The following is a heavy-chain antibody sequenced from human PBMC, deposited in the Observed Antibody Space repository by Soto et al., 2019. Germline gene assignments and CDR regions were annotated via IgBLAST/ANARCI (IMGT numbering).Heavy chain of an antibody. J-gene: IGHJ4*02. D-gene: IGHD1-26*01. CDR3: ARSYSGSYFDY. Sequence: SETLSLTCTVPGGSIISSSYYWGWIRQPPGKGLEWIGNIFYSGGTYYNPSLKSRVTLSVDTSKNQFSLKLSSVTAADTAVYYCARSYSGSYFDYWGQGTLVTVSS. CDR1: GGSIISSSYY. CDR2: IFYSGGT. V-gene: IGHV4-39*01.